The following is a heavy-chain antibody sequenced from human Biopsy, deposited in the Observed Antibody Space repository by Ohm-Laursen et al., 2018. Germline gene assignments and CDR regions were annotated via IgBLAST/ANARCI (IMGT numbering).Heavy chain of an antibody. D-gene: IGHD1-26*01. CDR3: ARVFGGAYYSYAFDI. CDR2: ITADEK. Sequence: ASVTVSCKASDYTFYSYGITWVRRAPGQGLGWMGWITADEKNSAPKFQGRVTMTTDMSTSTAYMELRGLKSDDTAVYYCARVFGGAYYSYAFDIWGQGTLVIVSS. CDR1: DYTFYSYG. V-gene: IGHV1-18*04. J-gene: IGHJ3*02.